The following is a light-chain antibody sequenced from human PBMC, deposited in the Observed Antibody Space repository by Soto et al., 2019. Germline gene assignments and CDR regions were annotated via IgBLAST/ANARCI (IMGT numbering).Light chain of an antibody. V-gene: IGKV3-15*01. CDR2: GAS. CDR1: QSVSSN. Sequence: EIVMTQSPATLSVSLGDRATLSCRASQSVSSNLAWYQLKPGQAPRLLIYGASTRATGIPARFSGSGSGTEFTLTISSLQSEDFAVYYCQQYNYWPTFGQGTKVDIK. CDR3: QQYNYWPT. J-gene: IGKJ1*01.